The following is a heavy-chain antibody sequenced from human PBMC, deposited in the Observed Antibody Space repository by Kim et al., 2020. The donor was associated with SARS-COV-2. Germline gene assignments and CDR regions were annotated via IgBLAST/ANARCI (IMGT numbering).Heavy chain of an antibody. V-gene: IGHV4-34*01. J-gene: IGHJ5*02. CDR2: INHSGST. D-gene: IGHD3-22*01. CDR3: ARGRGMIVVVTSHNWFDP. CDR1: GGSFSGYY. Sequence: SETLSLTCAVYGGSFSGYYWSWIRQPPGKGLEWIGEINHSGSTNYNPSLKSRVTISVDTSKNQFSLKLSSVTAADTAVDYCARGRGMIVVVTSHNWFDPWGQGTLVTVSS.